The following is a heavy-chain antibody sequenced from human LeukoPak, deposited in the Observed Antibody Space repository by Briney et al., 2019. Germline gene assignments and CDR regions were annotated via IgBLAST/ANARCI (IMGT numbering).Heavy chain of an antibody. CDR2: INPNSGGT. Sequence: ASVKVSCKASGYTFTGYYMHWVRQAPGQGLEWMGRINPNSGGTNYAQKFQGRVTMTRDTSISTAYMELSRLRSDDTAVYYCARKGRYCSGGSCYEWFDPWGQGTLVTVSS. CDR3: ARKGRYCSGGSCYEWFDP. V-gene: IGHV1-2*06. CDR1: GYTFTGYY. D-gene: IGHD2-15*01. J-gene: IGHJ5*02.